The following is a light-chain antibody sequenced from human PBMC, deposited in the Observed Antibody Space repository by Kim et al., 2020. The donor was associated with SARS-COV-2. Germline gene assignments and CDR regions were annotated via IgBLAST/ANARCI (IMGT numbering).Light chain of an antibody. CDR3: QQYYNWPQT. J-gene: IGKJ1*01. CDR1: QSVSSN. V-gene: IGKV3-15*01. CDR2: GAS. Sequence: VSPGERATLSCRASQSVSSNLAWYQQKPGQAPRRLIYGASTRATGIPARFSGSGSGTEFTLTISSLQSEDFAVYYCQQYYNWPQTFGQGTKVDIK.